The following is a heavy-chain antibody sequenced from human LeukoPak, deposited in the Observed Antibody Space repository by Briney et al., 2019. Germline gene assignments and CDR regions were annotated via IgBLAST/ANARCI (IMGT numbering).Heavy chain of an antibody. D-gene: IGHD6-19*01. CDR2: ISYDGSNK. CDR3: ARGPIAVAPGGYFDY. J-gene: IGHJ4*02. Sequence: GGSLRLSCAASGFTFSSYAMHWVRQAPGKGLEWVAVISYDGSNKYYADSVKGRFTISRDSSKNTLYLQMNSLRAEDTAVYYCARGPIAVAPGGYFDYWGQGTLVTVSS. CDR1: GFTFSSYA. V-gene: IGHV3-30-3*01.